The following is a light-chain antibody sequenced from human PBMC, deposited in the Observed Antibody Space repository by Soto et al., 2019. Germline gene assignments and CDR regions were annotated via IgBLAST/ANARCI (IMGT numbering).Light chain of an antibody. J-gene: IGKJ1*01. Sequence: DIQMTQSPSSLSASAGARVPMTCRASQSISSNLNWYQQKPGKAPKLLIYAASSLQSGVPSRFSAGGSGTEFTLTISSLQPDDFATYYCQHYNSYSEAFGQGTKVDIK. CDR1: QSISSN. CDR3: QHYNSYSEA. CDR2: AAS. V-gene: IGKV1-39*01.